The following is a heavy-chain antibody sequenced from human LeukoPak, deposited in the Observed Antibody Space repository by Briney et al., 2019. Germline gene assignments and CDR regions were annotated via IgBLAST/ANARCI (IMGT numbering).Heavy chain of an antibody. D-gene: IGHD3-22*01. J-gene: IGHJ3*02. CDR2: ISDSGSNT. CDR3: AKHHYDSGVRSGFYN. V-gene: IGHV3-23*01. Sequence: GGSLRLFCAASGFTFSSYAMRWVRHPPGGGREWVSGISDSGSNTYYADSVKGRFTISRNNSKNTLYLQVNSVRAEDTAVYYCAKHHYDSGVRSGFYNWGQGTMVTVSS. CDR1: GFTFSSYA.